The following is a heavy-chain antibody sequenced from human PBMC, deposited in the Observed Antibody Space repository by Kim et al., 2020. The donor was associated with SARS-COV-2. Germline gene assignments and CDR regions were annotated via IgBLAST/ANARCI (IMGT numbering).Heavy chain of an antibody. CDR1: GGSFSGYY. D-gene: IGHD2-2*01. CDR2: INHSGST. V-gene: IGHV4-34*01. CDR3: ARRCSEVVPAAMGLDLHY. Sequence: SETLSLTCAVYGGSFSGYYWSWIRQPPGQGLEWIGEINHSGSTNYNPSLKSRVTISVDTSKNQFSLKLSSVTAADTAVYYCARRCSEVVPAAMGLDLHY. J-gene: IGHJ4*01.